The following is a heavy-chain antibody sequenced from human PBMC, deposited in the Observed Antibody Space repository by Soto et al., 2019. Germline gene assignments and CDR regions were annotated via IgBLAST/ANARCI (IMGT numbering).Heavy chain of an antibody. J-gene: IGHJ4*02. V-gene: IGHV4-34*01. Sequence: SQTLSHTCSVYYGSFSGYYWSWIRQHPFKWLEWIGEINHSVSTNYNPSLKSRVTISVDTSKNQFSLKLSSVTAADTAVYYCARGGGYNPVAVLAYYFDYWGQGTLVTVSS. CDR1: YGSFSGYY. CDR3: ARGGGYNPVAVLAYYFDY. D-gene: IGHD5-12*01. CDR2: INHSVST.